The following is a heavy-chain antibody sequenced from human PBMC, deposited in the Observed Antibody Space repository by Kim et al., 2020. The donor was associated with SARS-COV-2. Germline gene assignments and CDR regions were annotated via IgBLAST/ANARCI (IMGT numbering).Heavy chain of an antibody. Sequence: ILGIATYAQKFQGRVTITADKSTSTAYMELSSLRSEDTAVYYCASFTAFDIWGQGTMVTVSS. V-gene: IGHV1-69*02. CDR2: ILGIA. CDR3: ASFTAFDI. J-gene: IGHJ3*02.